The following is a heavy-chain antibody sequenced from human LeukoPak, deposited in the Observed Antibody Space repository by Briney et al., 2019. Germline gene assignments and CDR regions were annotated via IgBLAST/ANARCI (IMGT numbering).Heavy chain of an antibody. J-gene: IGHJ4*02. V-gene: IGHV1-24*01. CDR2: FDPEDGET. Sequence: GASVKVSCKVSGYTLTELSMHWVRQAPGKGLEWMGGFDPEDGETIYAQKFQGRVTMTEDTSTDTAYMELSSLRSEDTAVYYCATAYGGSYPFDYWGQGTLVTVSS. D-gene: IGHD1-26*01. CDR1: GYTLTELS. CDR3: ATAYGGSYPFDY.